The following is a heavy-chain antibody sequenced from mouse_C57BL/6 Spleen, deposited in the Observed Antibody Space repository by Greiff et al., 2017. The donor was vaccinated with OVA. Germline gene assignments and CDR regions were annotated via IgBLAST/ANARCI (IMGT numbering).Heavy chain of an antibody. V-gene: IGHV1-7*01. CDR2: INPSSGYT. CDR1: GYTFTSYW. Sequence: VQLQESGAELAKPGASVTLSCKASGYTFTSYWMHWVKQRPGQGLEWIGYINPSSGYTKYNQKFKDKATLTADKSSSTAYMQLSSLTYEDSAVYYCASGCTTVVAPFDYWGQGTTLTVSS. J-gene: IGHJ2*01. D-gene: IGHD1-1*01. CDR3: ASGCTTVVAPFDY.